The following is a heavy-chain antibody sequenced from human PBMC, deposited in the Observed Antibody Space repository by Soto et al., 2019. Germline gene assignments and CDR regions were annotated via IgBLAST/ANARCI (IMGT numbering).Heavy chain of an antibody. CDR3: ARDMHAGFTHYFDP. V-gene: IGHV1-46*01. J-gene: IGHJ5*02. D-gene: IGHD2-2*01. CDR1: GYTFTTDY. CDR2: INPSGGST. Sequence: ASVKVSCKPSGYTFTTDYMHWVRQAPGQGLEWMGVINPSGGSTTYAQKFQGRVTMTRDTSTSTVYMELSSLRSEGTAVYSCARDMHAGFTHYFDPWGLGTLVTASS.